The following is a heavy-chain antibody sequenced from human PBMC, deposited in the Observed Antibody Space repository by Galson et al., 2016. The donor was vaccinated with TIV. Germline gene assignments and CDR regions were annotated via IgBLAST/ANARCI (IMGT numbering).Heavy chain of an antibody. Sequence: ETLSLTCAVSGYSISSGYYFGWIRQSPGKGLEWIASIYHTGRAYYNPSLNSRVTISVDTSKNQFSLRLTSATAADTAVYYCGRDPGWIRGDYWGQGILVTVSS. CDR3: GRDPGWIRGDY. D-gene: IGHD2-2*03. V-gene: IGHV4-38-2*02. CDR1: GYSISSGYY. J-gene: IGHJ4*02. CDR2: IYHTGRA.